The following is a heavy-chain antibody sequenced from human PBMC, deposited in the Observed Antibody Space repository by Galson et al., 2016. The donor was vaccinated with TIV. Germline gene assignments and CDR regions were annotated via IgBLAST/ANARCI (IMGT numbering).Heavy chain of an antibody. CDR1: SDSIINYY. CDR2: ISDSGRS. V-gene: IGHV4-59*12. J-gene: IGHJ6*02. D-gene: IGHD2/OR15-2a*01. CDR3: ARDHPLSTVFIAYPGKPYHGLDV. Sequence: SETLSLTCTVSSDSIINYYLSWIRQPPGKGLEWIGYISDSGRSNENPSLKSRVTISVDTSKKQISLKLISVTAADTAVYYCARDHPLSTVFIAYPGKPYHGLDVWGQGTAVTVSS.